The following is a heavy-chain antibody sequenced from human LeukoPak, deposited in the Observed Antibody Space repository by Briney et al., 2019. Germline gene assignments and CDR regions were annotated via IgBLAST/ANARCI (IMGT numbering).Heavy chain of an antibody. CDR1: GYTFTGYY. Sequence: ASVKVSCKASGYTFTGYYMHWVRQAPGQGLEWMGWINPNSGGTNYAQKFQGRVTMTRDTSISTAYMELSRLRSDDTAVYYCARDAFVRGIVGARKTDYWGQGTLVTVSS. CDR3: ARDAFVRGIVGARKTDY. J-gene: IGHJ4*02. D-gene: IGHD1-26*01. CDR2: INPNSGGT. V-gene: IGHV1-2*02.